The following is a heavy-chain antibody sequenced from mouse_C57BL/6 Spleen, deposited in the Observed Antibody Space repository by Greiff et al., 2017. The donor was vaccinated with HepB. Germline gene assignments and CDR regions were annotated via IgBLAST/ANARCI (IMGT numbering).Heavy chain of an antibody. D-gene: IGHD1-1*01. J-gene: IGHJ3*01. CDR2: INPSTGGT. CDR3: ARLSHYYGSPWFAY. CDR1: GYSFTGYY. V-gene: IGHV1-42*01. Sequence: VQLQQSGPELVKPGASVKISCKASGYSFTGYYMNWVKQSPEKSLEWIGEINPSTGGTTYNQKFKAKATLTVDKSSSTAYMQLKSLTSEDSAVYYCARLSHYYGSPWFAYWGQGTLVTVSA.